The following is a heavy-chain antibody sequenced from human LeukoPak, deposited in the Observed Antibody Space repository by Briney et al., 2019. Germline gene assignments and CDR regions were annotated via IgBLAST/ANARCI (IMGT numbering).Heavy chain of an antibody. CDR2: ISAYNGNT. J-gene: IGHJ6*02. V-gene: IGHV1-18*01. CDR3: ARGDSWTNYYYGMDV. Sequence: ASVKVSCKASGYTFTSYAMHWVRQAPGQGLEWMGWISAYNGNTNYAQKLQGRVTMTTDTSTSTAYMELRSLRSDDTAVYYCARGDSWTNYYYGMDVWGQGTTVTVSS. D-gene: IGHD6-13*01. CDR1: GYTFTSYA.